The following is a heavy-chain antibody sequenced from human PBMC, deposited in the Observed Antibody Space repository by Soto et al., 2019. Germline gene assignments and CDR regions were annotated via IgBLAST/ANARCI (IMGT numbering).Heavy chain of an antibody. J-gene: IGHJ4*02. CDR1: GFTFSSYG. Sequence: QVQLVESGGGVVQPGRSLRLSCAASGFTFSSYGMHWVRQAPGMGLEWVAVISKDGSVKYYADSVKGRFTISRDNSQNTLYLQMNSLGAEDTAVYYCTGEVASGYWGQGTLVTVSS. D-gene: IGHD2-8*02. V-gene: IGHV3-30*03. CDR2: ISKDGSVK. CDR3: TGEVASGY.